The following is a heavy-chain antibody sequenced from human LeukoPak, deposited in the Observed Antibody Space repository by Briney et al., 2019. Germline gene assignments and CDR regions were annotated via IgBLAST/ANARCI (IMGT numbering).Heavy chain of an antibody. CDR1: GGSTRSYY. D-gene: IGHD6-6*01. CDR3: ANVDGSSIDY. CDR2: IFYAERS. J-gene: IGHJ4*02. Sequence: SETLSLTCTVSGGSTRSYYWSWIRQPPGKGLEFIGYIFYAERSSYNPSLKSRVAMSIDTPKNQFSLKLTSVTAADTAVYYCANVDGSSIDYWGQGTLVTVSS. V-gene: IGHV4-59*01.